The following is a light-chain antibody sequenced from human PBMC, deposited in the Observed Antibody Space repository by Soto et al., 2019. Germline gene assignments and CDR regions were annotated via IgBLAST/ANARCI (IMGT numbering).Light chain of an antibody. CDR1: SSDVGGYKY. J-gene: IGLJ3*02. Sequence: QSALTQPPSASGSPGQSVTISCTGTSSDVGGYKYVSWYQQHPGKAPKLMIYEVSKRPSGVPDRVSGSKSGNTASLTVSGRQAEDDADYYCSSYAGRNNWVFGGGTKVAVL. CDR3: SSYAGRNNWV. CDR2: EVS. V-gene: IGLV2-8*01.